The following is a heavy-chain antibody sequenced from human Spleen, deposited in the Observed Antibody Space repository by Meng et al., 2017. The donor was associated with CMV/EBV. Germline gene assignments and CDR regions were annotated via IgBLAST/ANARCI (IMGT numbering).Heavy chain of an antibody. Sequence: GESLKISCAASGFTFNNAWMTWVRQAPGKGLEWVAFIRYDGSNKYYADSVKGRFTISRDNSKNTLYLQMNSLRAEDTAVYYCAKDFASYDSSGQYASYWGQGTLVTVSS. CDR3: AKDFASYDSSGQYASY. D-gene: IGHD3-22*01. CDR1: GFTFNNAW. CDR2: IRYDGSNK. V-gene: IGHV3-30*02. J-gene: IGHJ4*02.